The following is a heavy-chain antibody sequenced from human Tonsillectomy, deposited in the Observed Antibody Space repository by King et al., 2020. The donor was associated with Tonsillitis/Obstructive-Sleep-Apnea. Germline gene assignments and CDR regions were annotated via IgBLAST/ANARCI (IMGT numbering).Heavy chain of an antibody. D-gene: IGHD5-18*01. CDR2: INTNTGNP. V-gene: IGHV7-4-1*02. CDR3: TRDSASGYSYGYDLRFDP. CDR1: GYTFTKNG. Sequence: QLVQSGSDLKKPGASVKISCKASGYTFTKNGVNWVRQAPGQGLQWMGWINTNTGNPTYAQGFTGRFVFSLDTSVSTEYLQISSLKAEDTAVYYCTRDSASGYSYGYDLRFDPWGQGTLVTVSS. J-gene: IGHJ5*02.